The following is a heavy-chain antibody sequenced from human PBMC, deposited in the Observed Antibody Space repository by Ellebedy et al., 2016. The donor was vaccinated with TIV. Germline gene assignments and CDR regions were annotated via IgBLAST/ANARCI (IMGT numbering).Heavy chain of an antibody. J-gene: IGHJ4*02. D-gene: IGHD1-1*01. CDR3: ARKTDTTGSGDY. Sequence: PGGSLRLSCAASGFSVSHNFMTWVRQAPGKGLEWVSLIYSGVSTSYADSVKGRFTISRDNSRNTLCLQMNSLRAEDTAVYYCARKTDTTGSGDYWGQGTLVTVSS. V-gene: IGHV3-53*01. CDR1: GFSVSHNF. CDR2: IYSGVST.